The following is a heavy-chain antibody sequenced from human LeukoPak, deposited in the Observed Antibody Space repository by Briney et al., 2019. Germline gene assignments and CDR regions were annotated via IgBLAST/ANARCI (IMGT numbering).Heavy chain of an antibody. Sequence: SETLSLTCAVYGGSFSGYYWSWIRQPPGKGLEWIGEINHSGSTNYNPSLKSRVTISVDTSKNQFSLKLSSVTAADTAVYYCARHPPMGYYGSGSYYKWGQGTLVTVSS. D-gene: IGHD3-10*01. V-gene: IGHV4-34*01. CDR1: GGSFSGYY. CDR2: INHSGST. CDR3: ARHPPMGYYGSGSYYK. J-gene: IGHJ4*02.